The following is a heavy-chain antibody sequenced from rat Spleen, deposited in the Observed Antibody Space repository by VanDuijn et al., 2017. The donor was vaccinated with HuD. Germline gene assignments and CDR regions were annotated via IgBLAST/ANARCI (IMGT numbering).Heavy chain of an antibody. Sequence: EVQLVESDGGLVQPGRSLKLSCAASGFSFSNYYMAWVRQDPTKGLEWVAYISTGGGSTYYRDSVKGRFTVSRDDAESTLYLQMDSLRSEDTATYYCARRRTGFDYWGQGVMVTVSS. CDR1: GFSFSNYY. J-gene: IGHJ2*01. CDR3: ARRRTGFDY. V-gene: IGHV5-25*01. CDR2: ISTGGGST.